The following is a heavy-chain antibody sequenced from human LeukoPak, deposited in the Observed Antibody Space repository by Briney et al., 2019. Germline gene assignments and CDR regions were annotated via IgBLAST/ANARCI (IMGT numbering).Heavy chain of an antibody. CDR1: GFTFSTYW. Sequence: GGSLRLSCAASGFTFSTYWMHWVRHGPGKGLVWVSRIKSDASSTSYADSVKGRFTISRDNAKNTLYLQMNSLRAEDTAVYYCARSDWFDPWGQGTLVTVSS. J-gene: IGHJ5*02. CDR2: IKSDASST. V-gene: IGHV3-74*01. CDR3: ARSDWFDP.